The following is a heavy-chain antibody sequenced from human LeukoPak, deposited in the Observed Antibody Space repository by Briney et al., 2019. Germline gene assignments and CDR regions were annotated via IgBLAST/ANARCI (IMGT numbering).Heavy chain of an antibody. CDR3: ASLGDTGDY. V-gene: IGHV3-74*01. CDR1: GFSFTNAW. J-gene: IGHJ4*02. CDR2: INSDGSST. Sequence: GGSLRLSCAASGFSFTNAWMSWVRQAPGKGLVWVSRINSDGSSTSYADSVKGRFTISRDNAKNTLYLQMNSLRVEDTAVYYCASLGDTGDYWGQGTLVTVSS. D-gene: IGHD3-16*01.